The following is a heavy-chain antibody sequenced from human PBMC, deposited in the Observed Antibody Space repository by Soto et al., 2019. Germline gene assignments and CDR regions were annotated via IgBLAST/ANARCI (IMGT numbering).Heavy chain of an antibody. Sequence: SETLSLTCTVSVGSVRSGDYFWSWIRQPPGKGLEWIGYIYDSGSSYYNPSLKSRVTMSVDTSKNQFSLKLRSVTAADTAMYYCAREKGYISGPKNFDSWGQGTLVTVSS. CDR1: VGSVRSGDYF. J-gene: IGHJ4*02. CDR3: AREKGYISGPKNFDS. V-gene: IGHV4-30-4*01. CDR2: IYDSGSS. D-gene: IGHD5-12*01.